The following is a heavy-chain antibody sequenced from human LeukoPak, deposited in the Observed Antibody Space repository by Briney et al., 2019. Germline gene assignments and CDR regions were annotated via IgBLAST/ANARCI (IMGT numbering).Heavy chain of an antibody. CDR2: IWYDGSNK. CDR1: GFTSSSYG. V-gene: IGHV3-33*01. CDR3: ARGSYYYDSSGYYYSSNFDY. D-gene: IGHD3-22*01. Sequence: GRSLRLSCAASGFTSSSYGMHWVRQAPGKGLEWVAVIWYDGSNKYYADSVKGRFTISRDNSKNTLYLQMNSLRAEDTAVYYCARGSYYYDSSGYYYSSNFDYWGQGTLVTVSS. J-gene: IGHJ4*02.